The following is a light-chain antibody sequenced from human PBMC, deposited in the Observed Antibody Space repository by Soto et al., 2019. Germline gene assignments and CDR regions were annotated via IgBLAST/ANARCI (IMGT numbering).Light chain of an antibody. CDR1: QSVGSY. CDR2: DAS. V-gene: IGKV3-11*01. Sequence: EIVLTQSPATLSLSPGERATLSCRASQSVGSYLGWYQQKPGQAPRLLIYDASNRAAGIPARFSGSGSGTDFTLTISSLEPEDFTVYYCQQRSSWPDTFGQGTKLEIK. J-gene: IGKJ2*01. CDR3: QQRSSWPDT.